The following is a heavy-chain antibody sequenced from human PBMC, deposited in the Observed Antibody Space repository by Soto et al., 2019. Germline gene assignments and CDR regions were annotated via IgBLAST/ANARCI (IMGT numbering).Heavy chain of an antibody. CDR1: GGTFSSYA. CDR3: ASQEYSYGYRGYYYYGMDV. D-gene: IGHD5-18*01. CDR2: IIPIFGTA. V-gene: IGHV1-69*12. J-gene: IGHJ6*02. Sequence: QVQLVQSGAEVKKPGSSVKVSCKASGGTFSSYAISWVRQAPGQGLEWMGGIIPIFGTANYAQKFQGRVTITADESTSTDYMELSSLRSEDTAVYYCASQEYSYGYRGYYYYGMDVWGQGTTVTVS.